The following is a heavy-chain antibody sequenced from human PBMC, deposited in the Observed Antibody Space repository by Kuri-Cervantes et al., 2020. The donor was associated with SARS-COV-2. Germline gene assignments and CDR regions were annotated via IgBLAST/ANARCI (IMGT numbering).Heavy chain of an antibody. Sequence: ASVKVSCKASGYTFTGYYIHWVRQAPGHGLEWMGWINPSGGGTHYSQKFQDRVTMTRDTSIATAYMELNRLRSDDAAMYYCARDGRAPWVAFDIWGQGTMVTVSS. CDR3: ARDGRAPWVAFDI. CDR1: GYTFTGYY. V-gene: IGHV1-2*02. J-gene: IGHJ3*02. D-gene: IGHD1-26*01. CDR2: INPSGGGT.